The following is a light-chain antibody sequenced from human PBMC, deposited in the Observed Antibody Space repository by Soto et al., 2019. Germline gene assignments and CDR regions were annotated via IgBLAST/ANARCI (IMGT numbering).Light chain of an antibody. CDR2: DAS. J-gene: IGKJ1*01. CDR3: QQYNSYSLT. CDR1: QSISSW. V-gene: IGKV1-5*01. Sequence: DIQMTQSPSTLSASVGDRVTITCRASQSISSWLAWYQQKPGKAPKLLIYDASSLESGVPSRFSGSGSGTEFTLTISCLQPDDFATYYCQQYNSYSLTFGQGTKVEIK.